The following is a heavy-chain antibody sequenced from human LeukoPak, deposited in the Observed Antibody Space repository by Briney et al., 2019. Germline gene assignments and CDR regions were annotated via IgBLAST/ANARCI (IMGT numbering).Heavy chain of an antibody. CDR3: VRQSMRESGAYYDFHY. CDR1: GGSTSSGNYY. CDR2: IYYRGAV. J-gene: IGHJ4*02. V-gene: IGHV4-39*01. Sequence: SETLSLTCTVSGGSTSSGNYYWGWIRQPPGKGLEWIGTIYYRGAVYYNPSFKSRVTISVETSKNQFSLKLSSVTAADTAVYYCVRQSMRESGAYYDFHYWGQGTLVTVSS. D-gene: IGHD3-22*01.